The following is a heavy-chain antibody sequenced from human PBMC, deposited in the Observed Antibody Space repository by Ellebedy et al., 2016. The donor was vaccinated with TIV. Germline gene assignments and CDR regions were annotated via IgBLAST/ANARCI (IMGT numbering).Heavy chain of an antibody. CDR1: GFTFSTYA. J-gene: IGHJ4*02. CDR3: ARGGRDQWLIDY. V-gene: IGHV3-30-3*01. CDR2: ISYDGTNK. Sequence: GESLKISCAASGFTFSTYAMHWVRQAPGKGLEWVAFISYDGTNKYYTDSVKGRLSISRDNSKNTLYVQMNSLRAEDTAVSYCARGGRDQWLIDYWGQGTLVTVSS. D-gene: IGHD6-19*01.